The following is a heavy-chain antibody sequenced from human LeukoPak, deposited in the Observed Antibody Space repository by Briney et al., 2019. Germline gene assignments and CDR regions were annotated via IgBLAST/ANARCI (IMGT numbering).Heavy chain of an antibody. CDR2: IYYSGST. V-gene: IGHV4-59*08. CDR1: GGSISSYY. D-gene: IGHD3-22*01. CDR3: ATLQSSGYDYSDY. J-gene: IGHJ4*02. Sequence: SETLSLTCTVSGGSISSYYWSWIRQPPGKGLEWIGYIYYSGSTNYNPSLKSRVTISVDTSKNQFSLKLSSVTATDTAVYYCATLQSSGYDYSDYWGQGILVTVSS.